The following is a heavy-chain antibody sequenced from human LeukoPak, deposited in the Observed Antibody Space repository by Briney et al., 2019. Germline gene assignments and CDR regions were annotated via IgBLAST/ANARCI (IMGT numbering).Heavy chain of an antibody. CDR1: GFTFSTFG. J-gene: IGHJ3*02. D-gene: IGHD3-3*01. Sequence: GGSLRLSCAASGFTFSTFGMHWVRQAPGKGLEWVANIKQDGSEKYYVDSVKGRFTISRDNAKNSLYLQMNSLRAEDTAVYYCARDGGGLRFLEWLLHDAFDIWDQGTMVTVSS. CDR3: ARDGGGLRFLEWLLHDAFDI. V-gene: IGHV3-7*01. CDR2: IKQDGSEK.